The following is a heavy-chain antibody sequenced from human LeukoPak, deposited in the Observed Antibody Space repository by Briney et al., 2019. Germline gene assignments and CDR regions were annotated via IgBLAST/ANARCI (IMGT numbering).Heavy chain of an antibody. J-gene: IGHJ4*02. D-gene: IGHD3-10*02. CDR2: IYYSGDT. V-gene: IGHV4-39*02. Sequence: SETLSLTCTVSGGSITSPENYWGWVRQPPGKGLEWIGNIYYSGDTYYNSSLRSRVTLSVDTSQNHFSLRLTSMTAADTAVYYCASIFYYGVLFWGQGALVIVSS. CDR1: GGSITSPENY. CDR3: ASIFYYGVLF.